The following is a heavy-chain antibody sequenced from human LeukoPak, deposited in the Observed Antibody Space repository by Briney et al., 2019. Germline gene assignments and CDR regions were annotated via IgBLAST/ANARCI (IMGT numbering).Heavy chain of an antibody. Sequence: SETLSLTCAVYGGSFSGYYWSWIRQPPGKGLEWIGEINHSGSTNYNPSLKSRVTISVDTSKNQFSLKLSSVTAADTALYYCARHPWGYYYYLDVWGEGTTVTISS. D-gene: IGHD3-16*01. CDR1: GGSFSGYY. CDR3: ARHPWGYYYYLDV. V-gene: IGHV4-34*01. CDR2: INHSGST. J-gene: IGHJ6*04.